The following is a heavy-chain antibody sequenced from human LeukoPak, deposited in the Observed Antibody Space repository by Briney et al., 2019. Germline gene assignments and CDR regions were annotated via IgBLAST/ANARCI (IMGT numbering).Heavy chain of an antibody. CDR3: ARSRFGDYGMDV. D-gene: IGHD3-10*01. Sequence: ASVKVSCKASGGTFSSYAISWVRQAPGQGLEWMGRIIPILGVASYAQKFQGRVTITADKSTSTAYMELSSLRSEDTAVYYCARSRFGDYGMDVWGQGTTVTVSS. CDR1: GGTFSSYA. V-gene: IGHV1-69*04. CDR2: IIPILGVA. J-gene: IGHJ6*02.